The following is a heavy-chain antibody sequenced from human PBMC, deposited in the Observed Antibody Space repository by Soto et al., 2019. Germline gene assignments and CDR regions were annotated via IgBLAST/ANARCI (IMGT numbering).Heavy chain of an antibody. CDR3: ARSWETFSTSRSCYGPNWFDP. CDR2: MSSSGSTT. CDR1: GFPFSDYY. J-gene: IGHJ5*02. Sequence: PGGSLRLSCAASGFPFSDYYMSWVRQAPGRGLEWLSSMSSSGSTTHYADSLKGRFTISRDNAKNALYLQMNSLRVEDSAIYYCARSWETFSTSRSCYGPNWFDPWGRGTLVTVSS. V-gene: IGHV3-11*01. D-gene: IGHD2-2*01.